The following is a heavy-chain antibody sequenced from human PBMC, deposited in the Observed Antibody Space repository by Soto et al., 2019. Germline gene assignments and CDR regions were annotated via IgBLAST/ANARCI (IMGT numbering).Heavy chain of an antibody. D-gene: IGHD5-12*01. CDR3: AKDRGYSGYDNWFDS. V-gene: IGHV3-23*01. Sequence: GGSLRLSCAASGFTFSSYAMSWVRQAPGQGLEWVSAISGSGGTTYYADSVKGRFTISRDNSENTLYLQMNSLRAEDTAVYYCAKDRGYSGYDNWFDSWGQGTLVTV. CDR1: GFTFSSYA. CDR2: ISGSGGTT. J-gene: IGHJ5*01.